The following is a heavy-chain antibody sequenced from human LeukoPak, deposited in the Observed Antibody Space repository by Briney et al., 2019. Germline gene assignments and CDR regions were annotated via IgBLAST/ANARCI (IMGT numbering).Heavy chain of an antibody. J-gene: IGHJ6*02. CDR3: ARRCTSTSCHGYYGMDV. D-gene: IGHD2-2*01. CDR1: GGSISSYY. CDR2: IYYSGST. Sequence: PSETLSLTCTVSGGSISSYYWSWIRQPPGKGLEWIGYIYYSGSTNYNPSLKSRVTISVDTSKNQLSLKLSSVTAADTAVYFCARRCTSTSCHGYYGMDVWGQGTTVTVSS. V-gene: IGHV4-59*01.